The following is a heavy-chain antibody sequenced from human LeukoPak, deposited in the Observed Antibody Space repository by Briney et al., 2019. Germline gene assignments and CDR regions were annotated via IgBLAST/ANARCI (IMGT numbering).Heavy chain of an antibody. D-gene: IGHD6-13*01. CDR3: ARVGIAAAGIRPHDYYYYYMDV. CDR1: GGTFSSYA. Sequence: ASVKVSCKASGGTFSSYAISWVRQAPGQGLEWMGGIIPIFGTANYAQKFQGRVTITTDESTSTAYMELSSLRSEDTAVYYCARVGIAAAGIRPHDYYYYYMDVWGKGTTVTVSS. J-gene: IGHJ6*03. CDR2: IIPIFGTA. V-gene: IGHV1-69*05.